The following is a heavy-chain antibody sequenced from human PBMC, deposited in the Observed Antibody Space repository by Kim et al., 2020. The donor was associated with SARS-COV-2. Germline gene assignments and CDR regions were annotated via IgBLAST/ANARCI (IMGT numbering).Heavy chain of an antibody. Sequence: ASVKVSCKVSGYTLTELSMHWVRQAPGKGLEWMGGFDPEDGETIYAQKFQGRVTMTEDTSTDTAYMELSSLRSEDTAVYYCATYQAGVYGSGSYYFDYWGQGTLVTVSS. CDR3: ATYQAGVYGSGSYYFDY. D-gene: IGHD3-10*01. V-gene: IGHV1-24*01. J-gene: IGHJ4*02. CDR2: FDPEDGET. CDR1: GYTLTELS.